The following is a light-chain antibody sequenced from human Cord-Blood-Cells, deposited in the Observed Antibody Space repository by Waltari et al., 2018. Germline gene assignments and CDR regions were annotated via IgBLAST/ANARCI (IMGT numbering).Light chain of an antibody. CDR1: QSIRSN. CDR2: AAS. Sequence: DIQMTQSPSSLSASVGDRVTITCRASQSIRSNLNWYQQKPRKAPKLLSNAASSLQSGFRSRFSDSGSGTDFTLTISSLQPDDFATYYCQQSYSTPLTFGQGTKVEIK. V-gene: IGKV1-39*01. CDR3: QQSYSTPLT. J-gene: IGKJ1*01.